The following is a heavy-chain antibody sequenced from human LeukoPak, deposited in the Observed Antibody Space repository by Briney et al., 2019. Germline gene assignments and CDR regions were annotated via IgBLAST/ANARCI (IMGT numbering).Heavy chain of an antibody. CDR3: ARLVGDRTIYDH. D-gene: IGHD1-26*01. J-gene: IGHJ4*02. CDR2: INRDGGEK. V-gene: IGHV3-7*01. Sequence: GGSLRLSCAASRFTFNTYWMSWVRQAPGKGLEWVATINRDGGEKYYVDPVKGRFTVSRDNAKNSLYLQMNSLRVEDTAVYYCARLVGDRTIYDHWGQGTLVTVSS. CDR1: RFTFNTYW.